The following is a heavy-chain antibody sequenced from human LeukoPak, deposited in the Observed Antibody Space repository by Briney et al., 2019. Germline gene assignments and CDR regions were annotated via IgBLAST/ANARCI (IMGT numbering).Heavy chain of an antibody. Sequence: ASVKVSCKASGYTFTSYGISWVRQAPGQGLEWMGWISAYNGNTNYAQKLQGRVTMTTDTSTSTAYMELRSLRSDDTAVYYCARGYSSWYPPFASLLDYWGQGTLVTVSS. V-gene: IGHV1-18*01. J-gene: IGHJ4*02. CDR1: GYTFTSYG. CDR2: ISAYNGNT. D-gene: IGHD6-13*01. CDR3: ARGYSSWYPPFASLLDY.